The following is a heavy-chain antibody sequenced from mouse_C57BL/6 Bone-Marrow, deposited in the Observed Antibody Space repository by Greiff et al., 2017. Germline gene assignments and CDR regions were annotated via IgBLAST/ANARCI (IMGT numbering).Heavy chain of an antibody. CDR3: DRCVIPAVGATDY. CDR2: IYPGNSNT. CDR1: GYTFTSYW. D-gene: IGHD1-1*01. V-gene: IGHV1-5*01. Sequence: VQLQQSGTVLARPGASVKMSCKTSGYTFTSYWMHWVNQRPGQGLEWIGAIYPGNSNTSYNQKFKGKAKLTAVTSASTAYMELSSLTNEDSAVYYCDRCVIPAVGATDYWGQGTTLTVSS. J-gene: IGHJ2*01.